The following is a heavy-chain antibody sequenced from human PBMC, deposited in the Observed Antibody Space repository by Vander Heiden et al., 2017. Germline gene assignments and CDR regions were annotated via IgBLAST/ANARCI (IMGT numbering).Heavy chain of an antibody. Sequence: QVQLQESGPGLVKPSETLSLTCTVSGGSISSYYWRWIRQPAGKGLEWIGRIYTSGSTNYNPSLKSRVTMSVDTSKNQFSLKLSSVTAADTAVYYCAREGSIAARWYYYGMDVWGQGTTVTVSS. V-gene: IGHV4-4*07. D-gene: IGHD6-6*01. CDR3: AREGSIAARWYYYGMDV. J-gene: IGHJ6*02. CDR2: IYTSGST. CDR1: GGSISSYY.